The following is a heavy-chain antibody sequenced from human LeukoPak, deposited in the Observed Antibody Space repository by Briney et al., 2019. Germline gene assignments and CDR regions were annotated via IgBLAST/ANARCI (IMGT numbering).Heavy chain of an antibody. CDR2: ISSNGGST. CDR1: GFTFSSYA. Sequence: GGSLRLSCAASGFTFSSYAMHWVRQAPGKGLEYVSAISSNGGSTYYANSVKGRFTISRDNSKNTPYLQMGSLRAEDMAVYYCARAGNIVAYPAEDDAFDIWGQGTMVTVSS. D-gene: IGHD2-15*01. J-gene: IGHJ3*02. CDR3: ARAGNIVAYPAEDDAFDI. V-gene: IGHV3-64*01.